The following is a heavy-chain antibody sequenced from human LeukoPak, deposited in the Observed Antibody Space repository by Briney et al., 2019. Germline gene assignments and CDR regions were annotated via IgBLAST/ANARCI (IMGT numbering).Heavy chain of an antibody. CDR1: GGSISSYY. Sequence: SETLSLTCTVSGGSISSYYWGWIRQPPAKGLEWIGYIYYSGSTNYNPSLKSRVTISVDTSKNQFSLKLSSVTAADTAVYYCAREVWDYDTYYYGMDVWGQGTTVTVSS. D-gene: IGHD1-7*01. CDR3: AREVWDYDTYYYGMDV. CDR2: IYYSGST. J-gene: IGHJ6*02. V-gene: IGHV4-59*01.